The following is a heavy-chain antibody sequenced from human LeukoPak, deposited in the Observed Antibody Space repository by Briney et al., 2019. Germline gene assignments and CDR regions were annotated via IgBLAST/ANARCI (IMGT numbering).Heavy chain of an antibody. V-gene: IGHV4-59*01. CDR1: GGSLSSYY. CDR3: GRDHGYCSGSSCYSTRFDP. J-gene: IGHJ5*02. Sequence: SQTLSLTCTVSGGSLSSYYWGWIRQPPGKGLEWIGYIYYSGSTNYNTSLKSGVTISVDSSKNHLSLKLSSGTAADTAVYYCGRDHGYCSGSSCYSTRFDPWGQGTLVTVSS. CDR2: IYYSGST. D-gene: IGHD2-15*01.